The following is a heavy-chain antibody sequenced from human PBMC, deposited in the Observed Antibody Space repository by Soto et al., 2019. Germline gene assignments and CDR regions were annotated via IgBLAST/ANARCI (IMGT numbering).Heavy chain of an antibody. CDR3: SKAGGAHKTPLDY. CDR1: GFTFGNYG. J-gene: IGHJ4*02. CDR2: ISYDGGDR. D-gene: IGHD3-16*01. Sequence: QVQLVESGGGVVPPGRSLRLSWAGSGFTFGNYGMHWLRQAPGKGLELLTVISYDGGDRYYADSVKGRFAISRDNSTKTLYLQMNSLRVEDSAVYYCSKAGGAHKTPLDYWGQGIQVTVSS. V-gene: IGHV3-30*18.